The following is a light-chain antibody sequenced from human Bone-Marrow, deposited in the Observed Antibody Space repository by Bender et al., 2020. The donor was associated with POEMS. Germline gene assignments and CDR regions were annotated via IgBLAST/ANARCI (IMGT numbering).Light chain of an antibody. CDR1: ASDVGLYDY. J-gene: IGLJ2*01. CDR3: QVWDSTVDQSHVV. CDR2: EVT. V-gene: IGLV2-8*01. Sequence: QSALTQPPSASGSFGQSVTISCTGTASDVGLYDYVSWYQQHPGTAPKVLIYEVTTRPSGIPDRFSGSNSGDTATLTIARVEGGDEADYYCQVWDSTVDQSHVVFGGGTKLTVL.